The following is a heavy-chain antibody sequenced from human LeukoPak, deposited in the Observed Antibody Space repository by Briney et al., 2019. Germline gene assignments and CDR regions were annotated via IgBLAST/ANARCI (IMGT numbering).Heavy chain of an antibody. CDR3: ATRVAYPTFDP. CDR1: GGTFSSYA. CDR2: IIPIFGTA. J-gene: IGHJ5*02. Sequence: SVKVSCKASGGTFSSYAISWVRQAPGQGLEWMGGIIPIFGTANYAQKFQGRVTITADESTSTVYMELSSLRSEDTAVYYCATRVAYPTFDPWGQGTLVTVSS. D-gene: IGHD2-2*01. V-gene: IGHV1-69*13.